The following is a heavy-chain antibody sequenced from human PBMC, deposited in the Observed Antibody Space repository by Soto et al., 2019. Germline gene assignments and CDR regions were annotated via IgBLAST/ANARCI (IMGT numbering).Heavy chain of an antibody. Sequence: QVQLQQWGAGLLKPSETLSLTCAVYGGSFSGYYWSWIRQPPGKGLEWIGEINHSGSTNYNPSLKSRVTISVDTSKNQFSLKLSSVTSADTAVYYCARGAEGPAPALDIWGQGTMVTVSS. CDR1: GGSFSGYY. CDR3: ARGAEGPAPALDI. CDR2: INHSGST. V-gene: IGHV4-34*01. J-gene: IGHJ3*02.